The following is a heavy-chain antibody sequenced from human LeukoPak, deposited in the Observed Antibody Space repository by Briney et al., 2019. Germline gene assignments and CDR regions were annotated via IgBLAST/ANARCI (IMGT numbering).Heavy chain of an antibody. V-gene: IGHV1-46*01. CDR3: VREAEHGSGYIDY. J-gene: IGHJ4*02. D-gene: IGHD3-10*01. Sequence: ASVKVSCKASGYTFTGYYMHWVRQAPGQGLEWMGMITPSGGSSNYAHKFQNRVSMTRDTSSSTVYMELSSLRSEDTAVYYCVREAEHGSGYIDYWGQGTLVTVSS. CDR2: ITPSGGSS. CDR1: GYTFTGYY.